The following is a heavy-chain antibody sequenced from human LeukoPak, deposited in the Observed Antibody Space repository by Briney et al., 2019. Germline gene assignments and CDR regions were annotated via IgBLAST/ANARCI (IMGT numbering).Heavy chain of an antibody. CDR1: GFTFTGSA. CDR3: ARDPTSMDV. Sequence: PGGSLRLSCRASGFTFTGSALHWVRQASGKGLEWVGRIRVKANSSATAYAASVKGRFTISRDDSETTAYLQMNSLRAEDTAVYYCARDPTSMDVWGQGTTVTVSS. CDR2: IRVKANSSAT. J-gene: IGHJ6*02. V-gene: IGHV3-73*01.